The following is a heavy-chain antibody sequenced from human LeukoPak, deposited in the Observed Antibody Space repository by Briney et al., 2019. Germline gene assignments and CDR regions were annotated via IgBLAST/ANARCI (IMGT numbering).Heavy chain of an antibody. Sequence: PGGSLRLSCVASGFTFSDYPMHWVRQAPAKGLEWVTIISDGGSQKYYADSVKGRFTISRDDSKNTLYLQMNSLRAEDTAVYYCAKDEDSNQLRIDYWGQGTLVTVSS. V-gene: IGHV3-30*04. CDR1: GFTFSDYP. D-gene: IGHD4-11*01. CDR3: AKDEDSNQLRIDY. J-gene: IGHJ4*02. CDR2: ISDGGSQK.